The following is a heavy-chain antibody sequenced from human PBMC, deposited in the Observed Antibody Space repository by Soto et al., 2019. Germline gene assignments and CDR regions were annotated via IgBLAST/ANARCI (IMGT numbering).Heavy chain of an antibody. Sequence: PGGSLRLSCAASGFTFSSYGMHWVRQAPGKGLEWVAVIWYDGSNKYYADSVKGRFTISRDNSKNTLYLQMNSLRAEDTAVYYCARDLLSSSWYYPYYYYGMDVWGQGTTVTVSS. CDR3: ARDLLSSSWYYPYYYYGMDV. J-gene: IGHJ6*02. CDR2: IWYDGSNK. V-gene: IGHV3-33*01. D-gene: IGHD6-13*01. CDR1: GFTFSSYG.